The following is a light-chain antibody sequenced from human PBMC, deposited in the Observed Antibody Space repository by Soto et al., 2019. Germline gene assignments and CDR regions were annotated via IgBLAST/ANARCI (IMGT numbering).Light chain of an antibody. Sequence: EIVMTQSPATLSVSPGERATLSCRASQNILSNLAWYQQKPGQAPRLLIYGASTRATGIPATFSGSGSGTEFPLTIGSLQSEDFEPYYCQQYNNSPITFGQATRLEIK. CDR2: GAS. V-gene: IGKV3-15*01. J-gene: IGKJ5*01. CDR1: QNILSN. CDR3: QQYNNSPIT.